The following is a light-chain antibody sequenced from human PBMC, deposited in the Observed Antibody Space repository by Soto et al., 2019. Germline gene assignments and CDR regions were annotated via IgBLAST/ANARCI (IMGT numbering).Light chain of an antibody. CDR3: QAYDYSLTAFV. J-gene: IGLJ3*02. V-gene: IGLV3-21*02. CDR1: NIGSKS. Sequence: SYELTQPPSVSVAPGQTARITCGGNNIGSKSVHWYQQKPGQAPVLVVYDDSDRPSGIPERFSGSNSGTSASLAITGLQAEDEADYYCQAYDYSLTAFVFGGGTKLTVL. CDR2: DDS.